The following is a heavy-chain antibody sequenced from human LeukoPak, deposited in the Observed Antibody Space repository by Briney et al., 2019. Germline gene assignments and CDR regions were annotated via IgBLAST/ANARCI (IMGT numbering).Heavy chain of an antibody. V-gene: IGHV3-23*01. CDR2: VSGSGGST. Sequence: GGSLRLSCAASGFTFSNYAMNWVRQAPGKGLEWVSGVSGSGGSTYYADSVKGRFTISRDNSKNTLYLQMNSLRAEDTAVYYCAYYCSSTSCYESDYYYMDVWGKGTTVTVSS. CDR1: GFTFSNYA. J-gene: IGHJ6*03. D-gene: IGHD2-2*01. CDR3: AYYCSSTSCYESDYYYMDV.